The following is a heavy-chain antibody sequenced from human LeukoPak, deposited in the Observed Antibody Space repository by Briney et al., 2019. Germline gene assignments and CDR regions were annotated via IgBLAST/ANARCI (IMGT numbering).Heavy chain of an antibody. CDR2: ISSSSSYI. CDR3: ARVDGSGSYYIGY. CDR1: GFTFSTYT. Sequence: PGGSLRLSCAASGFTFSTYTMNWVRQAPGKGLEWVSSISSSSSYIYYADSVKGRFTISRDNAKNSLYLQMNSLRAEDTAVYYCARVDGSGSYYIGYWGQGTLVTVSS. D-gene: IGHD3-10*01. J-gene: IGHJ4*02. V-gene: IGHV3-21*01.